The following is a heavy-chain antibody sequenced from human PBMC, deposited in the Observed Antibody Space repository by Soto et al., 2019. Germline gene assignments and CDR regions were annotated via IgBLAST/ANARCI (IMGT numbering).Heavy chain of an antibody. D-gene: IGHD5-12*01. CDR3: VKSRGGNNFDFFD. J-gene: IGHJ4*02. CDR1: GFTFSSYA. V-gene: IGHV3-64D*06. CDR2: IRGNGDPP. Sequence: GSMRLSCSASGFTFSSYAMHWVRQAPGKGLEYVSGIRGNGDPPFYADSVKGRFTISRDNSKNTLYLQMSSLSADDTAVYYCVKSRGGNNFDFFDWGQGALVTVSS.